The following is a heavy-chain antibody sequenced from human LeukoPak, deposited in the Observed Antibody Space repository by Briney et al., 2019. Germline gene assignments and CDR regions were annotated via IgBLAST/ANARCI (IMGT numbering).Heavy chain of an antibody. D-gene: IGHD3-22*01. CDR3: ARSPYSLYSSGYYHRYYYYGMDV. CDR2: INHSGST. Sequence: TSSETLSLTCAVYGGSFSGYYWSWIRQPPGKGLEWIGEINHSGSTNYNPSLKSRVTISVDTSKNQFSLKLSSVTAADTAVYYCARSPYSLYSSGYYHRYYYYGMDVWGQGTTVTVSS. V-gene: IGHV4-34*01. J-gene: IGHJ6*02. CDR1: GGSFSGYY.